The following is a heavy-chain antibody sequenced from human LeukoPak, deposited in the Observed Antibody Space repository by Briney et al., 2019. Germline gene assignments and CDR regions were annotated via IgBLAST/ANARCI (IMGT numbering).Heavy chain of an antibody. D-gene: IGHD3-9*01. J-gene: IGHJ6*02. CDR2: ISAYNGNT. Sequence: GASVKVSCKASGYTFTSYGISWVRQAPGQGLEWMGWISAYNGNTNYAQKLQGRVTMTTDTSTSTAYMELRSLRSDDTAAYYCARDPSDYDILTGYHLPNYGMDVWGQGTTVTVSS. CDR1: GYTFTSYG. CDR3: ARDPSDYDILTGYHLPNYGMDV. V-gene: IGHV1-18*01.